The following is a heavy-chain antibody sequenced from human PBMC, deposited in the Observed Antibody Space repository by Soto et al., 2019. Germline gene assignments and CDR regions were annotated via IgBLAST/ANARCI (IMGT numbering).Heavy chain of an antibody. D-gene: IGHD2-15*01. Sequence: EVQLLESGGGLVQPGGSLRLSCAASGFTFGSYAMSWVRQAPGKGLEWVSAISGSGGSTYYADSVKGRFTISRDNSKDTLYLQMNSLRAEDTAVYYCAKDPQSAAIYFDYWGQGTLVTVSS. CDR2: ISGSGGST. V-gene: IGHV3-23*01. CDR1: GFTFGSYA. CDR3: AKDPQSAAIYFDY. J-gene: IGHJ4*02.